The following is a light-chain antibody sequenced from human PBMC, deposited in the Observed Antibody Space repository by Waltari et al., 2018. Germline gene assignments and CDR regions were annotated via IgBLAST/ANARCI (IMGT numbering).Light chain of an antibody. J-gene: IGKJ1*01. CDR1: QIISSY. V-gene: IGKV1-39*01. CDR2: AAS. Sequence: DIQMTQSPSSLSASVGDRVTITCRASQIISSYLNWYQQKPGKAPKLLIYAASRLQSGVPSRFSGSGSGTDFTLTISSLQPEDFATYYCQQSYSTLGTFGQGTKVEIK. CDR3: QQSYSTLGT.